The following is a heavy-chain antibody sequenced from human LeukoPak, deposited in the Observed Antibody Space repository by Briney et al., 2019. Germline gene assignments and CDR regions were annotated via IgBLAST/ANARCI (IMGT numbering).Heavy chain of an antibody. D-gene: IGHD6-19*01. CDR3: AKAAYSSGWQLFDY. Sequence: GRSLRLSCAASGFIFSDYGMHWVRQAPGKGLEWVAVISYDGSNKYYADSVKGRFTISRDNSKNTLYLQMNSLRAEDTAVYYCAKAAYSSGWQLFDYWGQGTLVTVSS. CDR2: ISYDGSNK. J-gene: IGHJ4*02. CDR1: GFIFSDYG. V-gene: IGHV3-30*18.